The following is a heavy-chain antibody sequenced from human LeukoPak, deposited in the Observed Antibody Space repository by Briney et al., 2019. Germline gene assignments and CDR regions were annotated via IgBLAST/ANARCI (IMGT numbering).Heavy chain of an antibody. V-gene: IGHV3-23*01. CDR2: ISASGSAT. J-gene: IGHJ4*02. CDR1: GFIFSNYG. Sequence: GGSLRLSCAASGFIFSNYGMNWVRQAPGKGLEWVAAISASGSATSYADSVRGRFTISRDNSKNTLYLQMNSLRAEDTAVYYCAKGGFHWGQGTLVTVSS. CDR3: AKGGFH. D-gene: IGHD3-10*01.